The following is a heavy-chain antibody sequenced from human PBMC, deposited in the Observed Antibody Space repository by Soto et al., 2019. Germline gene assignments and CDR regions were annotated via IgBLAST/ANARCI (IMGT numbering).Heavy chain of an antibody. Sequence: QLQLQESGPGLVKPSETLSLTCTVSGGSIRSSGYYWGWIRQSPGTGLEWIGSVYDTGSTYYNPSLKSRLTVSVDPSKNQFSLKLSSVTAADTAVYYCARHGGAVVITARGDVFDIWGQGTMVTVSS. CDR3: ARHGGAVVITARGDVFDI. CDR2: VYDTGST. CDR1: GGSIRSSGYY. J-gene: IGHJ3*02. D-gene: IGHD2-21*02. V-gene: IGHV4-39*01.